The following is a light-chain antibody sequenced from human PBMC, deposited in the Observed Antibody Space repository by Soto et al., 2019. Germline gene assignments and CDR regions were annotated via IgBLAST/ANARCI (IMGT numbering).Light chain of an antibody. CDR2: DAS. Sequence: EIVLTQSPANLSLSPGERATLSCRASQSVSTSLAWYQQKPGQAPRLLIYDASKRATGISARFSGSGSGTDFTLTISSLEPEDFAVYYCQQRSNWPLLSFGGGTKVEIK. CDR3: QQRSNWPLLS. V-gene: IGKV3-11*01. CDR1: QSVSTS. J-gene: IGKJ4*01.